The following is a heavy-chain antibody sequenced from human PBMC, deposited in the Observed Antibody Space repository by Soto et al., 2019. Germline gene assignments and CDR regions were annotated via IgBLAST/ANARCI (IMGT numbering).Heavy chain of an antibody. D-gene: IGHD6-13*01. CDR1: GFTFDSNA. J-gene: IGHJ4*02. CDR2: ISYDGSLK. Sequence: GSLRLSCAASGFTFDSNAMHWVRQTPGRGLEWVAAISYDGSLKDYAESVKGRFTISRDNSKNTLYLQMNSLSGDDTAVYYCARIYSSTWNYFDYWGQGTLVTVSS. CDR3: ARIYSSTWNYFDY. V-gene: IGHV3-30-3*01.